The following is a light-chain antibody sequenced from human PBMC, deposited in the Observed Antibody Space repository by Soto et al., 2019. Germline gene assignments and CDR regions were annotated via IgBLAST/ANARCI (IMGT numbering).Light chain of an antibody. Sequence: DIQMTQSPSSLSASVGDRVTITCRASQGISTYLAWYQQKPGKVPKLLIYAASTLQSGVPSRFSGSGSGTDFTLTINSLQPEDVATYYCQNYNSAPYTFGQGTKREIK. CDR3: QNYNSAPYT. J-gene: IGKJ2*01. CDR1: QGISTY. V-gene: IGKV1-27*01. CDR2: AAS.